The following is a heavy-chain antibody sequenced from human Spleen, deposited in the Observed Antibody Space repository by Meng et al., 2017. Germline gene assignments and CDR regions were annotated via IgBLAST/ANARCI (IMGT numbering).Heavy chain of an antibody. CDR3: ARALSTYYYDADAGDFDY. J-gene: IGHJ4*02. V-gene: IGHV3-74*03. D-gene: IGHD3-22*01. CDR2: IDSDGSST. CDR1: GFTFSSYW. Sequence: GESLKISCAASGFTFSSYWMHWVRQAPGKGLVWVSRIDSDGSSTTYADSAKGRFTISRDNAKKTLYLQMNSLRADDTAVYYCARALSTYYYDADAGDFDYWGQGTLVTVSS.